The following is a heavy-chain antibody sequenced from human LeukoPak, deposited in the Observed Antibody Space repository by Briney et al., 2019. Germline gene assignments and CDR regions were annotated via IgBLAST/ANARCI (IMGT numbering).Heavy chain of an antibody. CDR3: AKVGDGYNYSGMDV. CDR1: GFTFSSYA. J-gene: IGHJ6*02. CDR2: ISGSGGST. Sequence: GGSLRLSCAASGFTFSSYAMSWVRQAPGKGLEWVSAISGSGGSTYYADSVKGRFTISSDNSKNTLYLQMNSLRAEDTAVYYCAKVGDGYNYSGMDVWGQGTTVTVSS. V-gene: IGHV3-23*01. D-gene: IGHD5-12*01.